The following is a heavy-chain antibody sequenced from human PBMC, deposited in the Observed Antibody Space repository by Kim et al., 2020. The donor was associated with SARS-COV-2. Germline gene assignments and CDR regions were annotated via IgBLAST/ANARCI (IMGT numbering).Heavy chain of an antibody. CDR2: INHSGST. V-gene: IGHV4-34*01. J-gene: IGHJ4*01. Sequence: SETLSLTCAVYGGSFSGYYWSWIRQPPGKGLEWIGEINHSGSTNYNPSLKSRVTISVDTSKNQFSLKLSSVTAADTAVYYCARGLEMATITGNYFDYWG. CDR1: GGSFSGYY. CDR3: ARGLEMATITGNYFDY. D-gene: IGHD5-12*01.